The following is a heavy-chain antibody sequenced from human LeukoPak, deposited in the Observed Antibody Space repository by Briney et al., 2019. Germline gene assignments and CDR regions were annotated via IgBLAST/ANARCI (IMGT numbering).Heavy chain of an antibody. V-gene: IGHV4-59*01. D-gene: IGHD3-3*01. J-gene: IGHJ4*02. Sequence: PSETLSLTCSVSGGSISTYYWNWIRQTPGKGLEWIGYVYYTWSTWHNPSLKSRVTISVDTSKNQFSLRLNSVTTADTAVYYCARGDFWSASPGYWGQGTLVTVSS. CDR3: ARGDFWSASPGY. CDR1: GGSISTYY. CDR2: VYYTWST.